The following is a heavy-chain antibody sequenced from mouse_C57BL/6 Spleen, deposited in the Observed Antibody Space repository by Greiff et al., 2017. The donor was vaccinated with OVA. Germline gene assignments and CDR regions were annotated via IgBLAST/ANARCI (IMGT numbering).Heavy chain of an antibody. V-gene: IGHV5-6*02. CDR3: ARRGYLFDY. Sequence: DVKLVESGGDLVKPGGSLKLSCAASGFTFSSYGMSWVRQTPDKRLEWVATISSGGSYTYYPDSVKGRFTISRDNAKNTLYLQMSSLKSEDTAMYYCARRGYLFDYWGQGTTLTVSS. CDR2: ISSGGSYT. D-gene: IGHD2-2*01. J-gene: IGHJ2*01. CDR1: GFTFSSYG.